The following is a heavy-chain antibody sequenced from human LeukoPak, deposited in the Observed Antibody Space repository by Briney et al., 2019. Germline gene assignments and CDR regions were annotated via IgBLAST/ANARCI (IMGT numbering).Heavy chain of an antibody. Sequence: SETLSLTCTVSGGSVSSGSYYWSWIRQPPGKGLEWIGYIYYGGSTNYNPSLKSRVTISVDTSKNQFSLKLSSVTAADTAVYYCARDLWGSGSYYSGAGPMNVWGKGTTVTVSS. D-gene: IGHD3-10*01. CDR3: ARDLWGSGSYYSGAGPMNV. J-gene: IGHJ6*04. V-gene: IGHV4-61*01. CDR1: GGSVSSGSYY. CDR2: IYYGGST.